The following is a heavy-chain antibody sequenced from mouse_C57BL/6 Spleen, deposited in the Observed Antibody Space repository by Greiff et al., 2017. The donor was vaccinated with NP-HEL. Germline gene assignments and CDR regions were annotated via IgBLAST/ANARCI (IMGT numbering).Heavy chain of an antibody. Sequence: EVQLQQSGPELVKPGASVKMSCKASGYTFTDYNMHWVKQSHGKSLEWIGYINPNNGGTSSNQKFKGKATLTVNKSSSTAYMELRSLTSEDSAVYYCASPIYYGNYGAMDYWGQGTSVTVSS. J-gene: IGHJ4*01. CDR1: GYTFTDYN. D-gene: IGHD2-1*01. V-gene: IGHV1-22*01. CDR2: INPNNGGT. CDR3: ASPIYYGNYGAMDY.